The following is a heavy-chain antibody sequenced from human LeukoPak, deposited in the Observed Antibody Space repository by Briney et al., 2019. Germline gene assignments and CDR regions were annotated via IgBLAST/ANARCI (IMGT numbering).Heavy chain of an antibody. CDR2: IRNKANSYTT. CDR3: ARGKSSRYCSGGSCYPMYWFDP. D-gene: IGHD2-15*01. CDR1: GFTFSGSV. Sequence: LPGGSLRLSCAASGFTFSGSVMHWVRQASGKGLEWVGRIRNKANSYTTEYAASVKGRFTISRDDSKNSLYLQMNSLKTEDTAVYYCARGKSSRYCSGGSCYPMYWFDPWGQGTLVTVSS. J-gene: IGHJ5*02. V-gene: IGHV3-72*01.